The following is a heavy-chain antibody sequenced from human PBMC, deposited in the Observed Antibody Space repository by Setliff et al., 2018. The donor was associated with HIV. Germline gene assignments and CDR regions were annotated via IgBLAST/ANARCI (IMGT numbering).Heavy chain of an antibody. CDR2: ISSSSSTI. D-gene: IGHD1-26*01. CDR1: GFTFSSYS. CDR3: AREVGF. Sequence: PGGSLRLSCAASGFTFSSYSMNWVRQAPGKGLEWVSYISSSSSTIYYADSVEGRFTISRDNAKNSLYLQMNSLRAEDTAVYYCAREVGFGGQGTLVTVSS. V-gene: IGHV3-48*01. J-gene: IGHJ4*02.